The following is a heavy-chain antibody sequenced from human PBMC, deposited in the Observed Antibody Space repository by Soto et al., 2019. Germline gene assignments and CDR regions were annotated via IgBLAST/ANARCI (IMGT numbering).Heavy chain of an antibody. Sequence: ASVKVSCKASGYTFTSYYMHWVRQAPGQGLEWMGMINPIVGSTSYAQKFQGRVTITADKSTSTAYMELSSLRSEDTAVYYCARKPGWFDPWGQGTLVTVSS. CDR2: INPIVGST. CDR3: ARKPGWFDP. CDR1: GYTFTSYY. J-gene: IGHJ5*02. V-gene: IGHV1-46*01.